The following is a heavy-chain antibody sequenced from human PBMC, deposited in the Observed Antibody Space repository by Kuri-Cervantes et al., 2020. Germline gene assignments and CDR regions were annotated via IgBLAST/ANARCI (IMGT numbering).Heavy chain of an antibody. CDR1: GFTFSSYG. J-gene: IGHJ6*02. CDR2: ISYDGSNK. CDR3: AKGGYSSSWYESDYYYYYGMDV. V-gene: IGHV3-30*18. D-gene: IGHD6-13*01. Sequence: GESLKISCAASGFTFSSYGMHWVRQAPGKGLEWVAVISYDGSNKYYADSVKGRFTISRDNSKNTLYLQMNSLRAEDTAVYYCAKGGYSSSWYESDYYYYYGMDVWGQGTTVTVSS.